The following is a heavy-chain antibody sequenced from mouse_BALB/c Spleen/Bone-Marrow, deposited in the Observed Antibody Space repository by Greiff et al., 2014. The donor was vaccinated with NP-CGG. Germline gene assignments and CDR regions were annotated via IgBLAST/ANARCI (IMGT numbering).Heavy chain of an antibody. Sequence: VQLQESGPGLVKPSQSLSLTCTVTGYSITSDYAWNWIRQFPGNKLEWMGYISYSGSTSYNPSLKSRISFTRDTSKNQFFLQLNSVTTEDTATYYCARYDYDVGYFDYWGQGTTLTVSS. J-gene: IGHJ2*01. D-gene: IGHD2-4*01. V-gene: IGHV3-2*02. CDR3: ARYDYDVGYFDY. CDR2: ISYSGST. CDR1: GYSITSDYA.